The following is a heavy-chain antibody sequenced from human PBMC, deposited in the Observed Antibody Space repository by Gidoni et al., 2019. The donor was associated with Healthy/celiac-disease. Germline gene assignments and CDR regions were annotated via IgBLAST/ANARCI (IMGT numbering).Heavy chain of an antibody. V-gene: IGHV3-33*01. CDR1: GFTFSSYG. J-gene: IGHJ4*02. Sequence: QVQLVESGGGVVQPGRSLRLSCAASGFTFSSYGMHWVRQAQGKGLGWVAVIWYDGRNKYYADSVKGRFTISRDNSKNTLYLQMNSLRAEDTAVYYCARDFSPAAGHYFDYWGQGTLVTVSS. CDR3: ARDFSPAAGHYFDY. D-gene: IGHD6-13*01. CDR2: IWYDGRNK.